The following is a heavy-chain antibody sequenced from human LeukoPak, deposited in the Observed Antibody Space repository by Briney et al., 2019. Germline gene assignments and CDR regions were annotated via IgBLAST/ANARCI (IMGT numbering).Heavy chain of an antibody. V-gene: IGHV1-69*05. J-gene: IGHJ4*02. CDR1: GGTFSSYA. CDR2: IIPIFGTA. CDR3: ARGDYYGSGSYLAVGY. Sequence: SVKVSCKASGGTFSSYAISWVRQAPGQGLEWMGGIIPIFGTANYAQKFQGRVTITTDESTSTAYMELSSLRSEDTAVYYCARGDYYGSGSYLAVGYWGLGTLVTVSS. D-gene: IGHD3-10*01.